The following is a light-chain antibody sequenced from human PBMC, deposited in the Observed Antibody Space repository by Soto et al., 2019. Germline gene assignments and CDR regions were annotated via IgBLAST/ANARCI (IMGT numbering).Light chain of an antibody. CDR2: EVS. CDR3: SSYAGSNMVV. CDR1: SSDVGGYNY. V-gene: IGLV2-8*01. Sequence: QSALTQPPSASGSPGQSVTISCTGTSSDVGGYNYVSWYQQHPGKAPKLMIYEVSNRPSGVPDRFSGSKSGNTASLTVSGLQAEDEADYYCSSYAGSNMVVFGAGTQLTVL. J-gene: IGLJ2*01.